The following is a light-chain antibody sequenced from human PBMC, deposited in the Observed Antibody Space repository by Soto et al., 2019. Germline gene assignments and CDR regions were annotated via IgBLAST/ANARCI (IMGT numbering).Light chain of an antibody. Sequence: DIQMTQSPSTLSASVGDRVTITCRASQSISYWLAWYQQKPGKAPKLLIYDASSLESGVPSRFSGSGSGTEFTLTISSLQPDDFAVYYCQQRSNWPPITFGQGTRLEIK. CDR1: QSISYW. V-gene: IGKV1-5*01. CDR2: DAS. J-gene: IGKJ5*01. CDR3: QQRSNWPPIT.